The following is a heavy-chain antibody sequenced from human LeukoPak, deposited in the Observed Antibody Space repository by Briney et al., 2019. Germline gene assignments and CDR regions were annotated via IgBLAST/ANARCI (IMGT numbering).Heavy chain of an antibody. CDR1: GGSISSSSYY. V-gene: IGHV4-39*07. Sequence: PSETLSLTCTVSGGSISSSSYYWGWIRQPPGKGLEWIGSIYYSGSTYYNLSLKSRVTISVDTSKNQFSLKLSSVTAADTAVYYCARGPGYCTNGVCRYDYWGQGTLVTVSS. CDR2: IYYSGST. D-gene: IGHD2-8*01. CDR3: ARGPGYCTNGVCRYDY. J-gene: IGHJ4*02.